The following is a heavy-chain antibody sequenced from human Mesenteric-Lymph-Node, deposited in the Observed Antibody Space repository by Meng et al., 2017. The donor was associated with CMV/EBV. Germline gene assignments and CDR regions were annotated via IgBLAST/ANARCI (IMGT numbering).Heavy chain of an antibody. D-gene: IGHD5-18*01. J-gene: IGHJ4*02. Sequence: GESLKISCAASGFPFSNHGMYWVRQAPGKGLEWVSAVSGSGSSAYYADSVKGRFTISRDNSKNTLYLQVNSLRAEDTAVYYCAKDQGYSYGYYFDYWGQGTVVTVSS. CDR3: AKDQGYSYGYYFDY. CDR1: GFPFSNHG. CDR2: VSGSGSSA. V-gene: IGHV3-23*01.